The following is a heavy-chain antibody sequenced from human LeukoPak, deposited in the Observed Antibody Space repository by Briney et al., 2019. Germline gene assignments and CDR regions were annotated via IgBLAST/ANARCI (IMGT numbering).Heavy chain of an antibody. J-gene: IGHJ6*03. CDR1: GGTYSSYA. V-gene: IGHV1-69*13. Sequence: SVTVSCKASGGTYSSYAISWVRQASGQGLEWMGGIIPIFGTANYAQKFQGRVTITADESTSTAYMELNSLRSEDTVVYYCAGRWDDFQREAYYYYYYMDVWGKGTTVTVSS. CDR2: IIPIFGTA. D-gene: IGHD3-3*01. CDR3: AGRWDDFQREAYYYYYYMDV.